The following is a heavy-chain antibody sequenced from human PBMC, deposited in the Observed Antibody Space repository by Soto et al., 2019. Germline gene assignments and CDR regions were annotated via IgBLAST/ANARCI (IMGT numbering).Heavy chain of an antibody. V-gene: IGHV4-39*01. CDR2: IYYSGST. D-gene: IGHD6-13*01. J-gene: IGHJ4*02. CDR1: GGSISSSSYY. Sequence: SETLSLTCTVSGGSISSSSYYWGWIRQPPGKGLEWIGSIYYSGSTYYNPSLKSRVTISVDTSKNQFSQKLSSVTAADTAVYYCARHVLYSSSWYYFDYWGQGTLVTVSS. CDR3: ARHVLYSSSWYYFDY.